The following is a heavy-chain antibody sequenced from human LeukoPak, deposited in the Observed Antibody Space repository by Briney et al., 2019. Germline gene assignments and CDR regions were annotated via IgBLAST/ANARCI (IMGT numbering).Heavy chain of an antibody. CDR3: ARDGGFFRPLDY. J-gene: IGHJ4*02. V-gene: IGHV4-4*02. CDR2: VHLDGRT. D-gene: IGHD3-3*01. Sequence: PSETLSLTCGVSGGSVINTNWWTWVRPPPGRGLEWIGEVHLDGRTNYNPSLESRLTMSVDVSENQVSLKLTSVTAADTAVYYCARDGGFFRPLDYLGQGTLVTVST. CDR1: GGSVINTNW.